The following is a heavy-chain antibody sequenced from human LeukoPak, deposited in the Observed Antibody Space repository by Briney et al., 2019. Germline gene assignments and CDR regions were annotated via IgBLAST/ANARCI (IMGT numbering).Heavy chain of an antibody. CDR1: GGSISSGDYY. J-gene: IGHJ3*01. Sequence: PSQTLSLTCTVSGGSISSGDYYWSWIRQPPGKGREWIGYIYYSGSTYYNPSLKSRVTISVDTSKNQFSLKLSSVTAADTAVYYCARASLGYCSSTSCFGIIXAFDXXXQGXMVT. V-gene: IGHV4-30-4*08. CDR3: ARASLGYCSSTSCFGIIXAFDX. D-gene: IGHD2-2*01. CDR2: IYYSGST.